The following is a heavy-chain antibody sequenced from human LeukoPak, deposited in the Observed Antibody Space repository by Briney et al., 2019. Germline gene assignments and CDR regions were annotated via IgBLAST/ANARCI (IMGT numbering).Heavy chain of an antibody. J-gene: IGHJ4*02. V-gene: IGHV3-23*01. D-gene: IGHD4-17*01. CDR3: ARDHGDYSGKDY. CDR1: GFTFSNYA. CDR2: IRGSGGST. Sequence: GGSLRLSCAASGFTFSNYAMSWVRQAPGKGLEWVSGIRGSGGSTYYADSVKGRFTISRDNSKNTLYLQMNSLRAEDTAVYFCARDHGDYSGKDYWGQGTLVTVSS.